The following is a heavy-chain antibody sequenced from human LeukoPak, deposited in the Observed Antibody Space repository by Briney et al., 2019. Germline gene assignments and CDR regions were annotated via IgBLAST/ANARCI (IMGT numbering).Heavy chain of an antibody. J-gene: IGHJ4*02. CDR3: ARTRNSSGWYSRQVFDY. Sequence: GGSLRLSCAASGFTFSSYGMHWVRQAPGKGLEWVAVISYDGSNKYYADSVKGRFTISRDNSKNMLYLQMNSLRAEDTAVYYCARTRNSSGWYSRQVFDYWGQGTLVTVSS. D-gene: IGHD6-19*01. CDR1: GFTFSSYG. V-gene: IGHV3-30*03. CDR2: ISYDGSNK.